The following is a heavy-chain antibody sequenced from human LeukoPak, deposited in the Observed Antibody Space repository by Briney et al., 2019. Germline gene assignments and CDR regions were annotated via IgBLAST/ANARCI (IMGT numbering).Heavy chain of an antibody. J-gene: IGHJ4*02. D-gene: IGHD6-6*01. Sequence: SETLSLTCTVSGGSISSSSYYWGWIRQPPGTGLEWIGSIYYSGNTYYNPSLKSGVIISVDTSKSQLSLKLTSVTAADTAVYYCARETSIAALIWGQGTLVTVSS. V-gene: IGHV4-39*01. CDR2: IYYSGNT. CDR3: ARETSIAALI. CDR1: GGSISSSSYY.